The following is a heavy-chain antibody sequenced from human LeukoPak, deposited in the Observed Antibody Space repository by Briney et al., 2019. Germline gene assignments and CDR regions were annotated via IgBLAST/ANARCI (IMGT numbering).Heavy chain of an antibody. CDR1: GFTFSSYS. D-gene: IGHD3-16*02. V-gene: IGHV3-21*01. CDR2: ISSSSSYI. J-gene: IGHJ5*02. CDR3: ARVQYDYVWGSYRYGMSKSWFDP. Sequence: PGGSLRLSCAASGFTFSSYSMNWVRQAPGKGLEWVSSISSSSSYIYYADSVKGRFTISRDNAKNSLYLQMNSLRAEDTAVYYCARVQYDYVWGSYRYGMSKSWFDPWGQGTLVTVSS.